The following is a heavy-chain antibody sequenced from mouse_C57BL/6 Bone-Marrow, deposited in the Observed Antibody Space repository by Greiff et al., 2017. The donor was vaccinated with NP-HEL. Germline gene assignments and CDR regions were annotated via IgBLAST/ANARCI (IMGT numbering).Heavy chain of an antibody. CDR2: IDPSDSET. CDR3: ARGVTTVFYYAMDY. V-gene: IGHV1-52*01. Sequence: QVHVKQPGAELVRPGSSVKLSCKASGYTFTSYWMHWVKQRPIQGLEWIGNIDPSDSETHYNQKFKDKATLTVDKSSSTAYMQLSSLTSEDSAVYYCARGVTTVFYYAMDYWGQGTSVTVSS. J-gene: IGHJ4*01. CDR1: GYTFTSYW. D-gene: IGHD1-1*01.